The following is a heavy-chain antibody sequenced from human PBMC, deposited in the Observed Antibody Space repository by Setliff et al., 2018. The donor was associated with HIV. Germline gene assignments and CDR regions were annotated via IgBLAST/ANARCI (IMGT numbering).Heavy chain of an antibody. CDR1: SGSISSSIFY. J-gene: IGHJ4*02. Sequence: SETLSLTCTVSSGSISSSIFYWGWIRQPPGKGLEWIGSIYYSGSTYYNPSLKSRVTISLDTSKNRFSLKLSSVTAADTAVYYCARGVAAAGLWGQGTLVTVSS. CDR2: IYYSGST. V-gene: IGHV4-39*07. CDR3: ARGVAAAGL. D-gene: IGHD6-13*01.